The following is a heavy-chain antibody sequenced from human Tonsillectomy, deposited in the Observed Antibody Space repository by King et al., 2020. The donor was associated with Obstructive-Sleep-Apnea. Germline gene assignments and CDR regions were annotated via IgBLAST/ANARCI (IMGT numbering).Heavy chain of an antibody. V-gene: IGHV3-72*01. J-gene: IGHJ4*02. Sequence: DVQLVESGGGLVQPGGSLRLSCAASGFTFSDHYMDWVRQAPGKGLEWVGRTRNKANSYTTEYVAPGKGRFTISRDDSKNSLYLQMNSLKTEDTAVYYCARVGDYDSSGYYYDYWGQGTLVTVSS. D-gene: IGHD3-22*01. CDR2: TRNKANSYTT. CDR3: ARVGDYDSSGYYYDY. CDR1: GFTFSDHY.